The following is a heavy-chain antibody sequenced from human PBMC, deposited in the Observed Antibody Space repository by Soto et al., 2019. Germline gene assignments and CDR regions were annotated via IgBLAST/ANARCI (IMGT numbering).Heavy chain of an antibody. V-gene: IGHV5-51*01. J-gene: IGHJ4*02. CDR2: IYPSDSDT. Sequence: GESLKXSCKASGYXFTSYWIAWVRXMPGKGLEWMGIIYPSDSDTRYSPSLQGQVTISADKSISTAYLQWSSLKASDTAMYYCARHSSWRTSAYHYWGQGTLVNV. CDR3: ARHSSWRTSAYHY. D-gene: IGHD3-16*01. CDR1: GYXFTSYW.